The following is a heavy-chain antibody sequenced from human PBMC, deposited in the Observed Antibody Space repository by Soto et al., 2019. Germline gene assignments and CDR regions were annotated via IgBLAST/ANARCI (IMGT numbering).Heavy chain of an antibody. J-gene: IGHJ4*02. D-gene: IGHD3-10*01. Sequence: QVQLLQSGAEVKKPGASVKVSCKASGYMFNTYGITWVRQAPGQGLEWMGWISVYNGNIDYAQKFEGRVTMTIDTSTSTAYMELKSLTSDDTAVYYCARAYGSGDYFLPFEYWGQGTPVSVCS. V-gene: IGHV1-18*01. CDR1: GYMFNTYG. CDR2: ISVYNGNI. CDR3: ARAYGSGDYFLPFEY.